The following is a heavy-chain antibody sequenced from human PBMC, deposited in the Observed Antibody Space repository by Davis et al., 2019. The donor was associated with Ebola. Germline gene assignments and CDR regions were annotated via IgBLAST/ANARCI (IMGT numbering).Heavy chain of an antibody. V-gene: IGHV4-34*01. J-gene: IGHJ6*04. Sequence: MPSETLSLTCAVYGGSFSGYYLSWIRQPPGKGLEWIGEIYHSGRANYNPSLKSRVTLSVDTSMNQFSLELTSVTAADTAVYYCARGTDGMDVWGKGTTVTVST. CDR2: IYHSGRA. CDR3: ARGTDGMDV. CDR1: GGSFSGYY.